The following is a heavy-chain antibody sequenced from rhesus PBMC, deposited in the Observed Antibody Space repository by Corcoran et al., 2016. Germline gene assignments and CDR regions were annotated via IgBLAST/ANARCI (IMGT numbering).Heavy chain of an antibody. J-gene: IGHJ4*01. V-gene: IGHV4-160*01. CDR1: GGSISSNY. CDR2: IYGRGAST. CDR3: ARGKGSSSSWSVRDDYYFDY. D-gene: IGHD6-13*01. Sequence: QVQLQESGPGVVKPSETLSLTCAVSGGSISSNYWSWIRQPPGKGLEWIGRIYGRGASTYNNPSLKSRVSISTDTYKNQFALKLSYVTGADTAVYYGARGKGSSSSWSVRDDYYFDYWGQGVLVTVSS.